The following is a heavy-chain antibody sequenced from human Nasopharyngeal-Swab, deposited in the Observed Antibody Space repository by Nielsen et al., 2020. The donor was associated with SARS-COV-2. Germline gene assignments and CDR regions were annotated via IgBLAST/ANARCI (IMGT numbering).Heavy chain of an antibody. V-gene: IGHV3-11*01. J-gene: IGHJ4*02. CDR2: ISSSGSTI. D-gene: IGHD5-12*01. Sequence: LKISCAASGFTFSDYYMSWIRQAPGKGLEWVSYISSSGSTIYYADSVKGRFTISRDNAKNSLYLQMNSLRAEDTAVYYCARARGYSGYGFDYWGQGTLVTVSS. CDR1: GFTFSDYY. CDR3: ARARGYSGYGFDY.